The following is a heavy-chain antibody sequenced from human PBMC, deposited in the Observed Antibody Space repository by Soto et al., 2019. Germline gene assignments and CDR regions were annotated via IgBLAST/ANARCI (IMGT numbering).Heavy chain of an antibody. D-gene: IGHD4-17*01. Sequence: SETLSLTCAVYGGSFSGYYWSWIRQPPGKGLEWIGEINHSGSTNYNPSLKSRVTISVDTSKNQFSLKLSSVTAADTAVYYCARPTTVTTRYWFDPWGQGTLVTVSS. CDR1: GGSFSGYY. V-gene: IGHV4-34*01. CDR2: INHSGST. J-gene: IGHJ5*02. CDR3: ARPTTVTTRYWFDP.